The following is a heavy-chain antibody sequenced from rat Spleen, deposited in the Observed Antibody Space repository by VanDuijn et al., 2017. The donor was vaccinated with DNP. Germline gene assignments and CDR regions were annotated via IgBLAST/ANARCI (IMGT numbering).Heavy chain of an antibody. V-gene: IGHV3-1*01. CDR1: GYSISRTY. CDR2: ISYSGTT. CDR3: ASYYYDGYYAMDA. J-gene: IGHJ2*01. D-gene: IGHD1-12*03. Sequence: EVQLQESGPGLLKPSQSLSLTCSVTGYSISRTYWGWIRKFPGNKMEWIGHISYSGTTSYHPSLKSRISITRDTSKNQFFLQLNSVTTEDTATYYCASYYYDGYYAMDAWGQGVMVTVSS.